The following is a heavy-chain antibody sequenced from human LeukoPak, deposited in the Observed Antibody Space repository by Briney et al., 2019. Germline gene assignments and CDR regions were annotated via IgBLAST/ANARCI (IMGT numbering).Heavy chain of an antibody. CDR3: AKSIPTIAVAVSTRQ. CDR2: IRYDGSNK. J-gene: IGHJ4*02. Sequence: GGSLRLSCAASGFTFSGFGMHWVRQAPGKGLEWVAFIRYDGSNKYYADSVKGRFTISRDNSKNTLYLQMNSLRPEDTAVYYCAKSIPTIAVAVSTRQWGQGTLVTVSS. V-gene: IGHV3-30*02. D-gene: IGHD6-19*01. CDR1: GFTFSGFG.